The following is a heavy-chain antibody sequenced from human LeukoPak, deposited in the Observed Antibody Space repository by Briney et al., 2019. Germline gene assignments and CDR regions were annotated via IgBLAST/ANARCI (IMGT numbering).Heavy chain of an antibody. V-gene: IGHV5-51*01. D-gene: IGHD6-13*01. CDR2: IYPGDSDT. Sequence: GESLKISCKGSGYSFTSYWIGWVRQMPGKGLEWMGIIYPGDSDTRYSPSFQGQVTISADKSISTAYLQWSSLKASDTAMYYCAKPKGSSSWYYAFDIWGQGTMVTVSS. CDR1: GYSFTSYW. CDR3: AKPKGSSSWYYAFDI. J-gene: IGHJ3*02.